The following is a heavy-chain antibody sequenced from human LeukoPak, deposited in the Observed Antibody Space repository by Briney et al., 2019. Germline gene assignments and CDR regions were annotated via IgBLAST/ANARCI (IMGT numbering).Heavy chain of an antibody. Sequence: PSETLSLTCTVSGGSISSSYWSWIRQPPGKGLEWIGYIYYSGSTNYNPSLKSRVTISVDTSKNQFSLKLSSVTAADTAVYYCATMGFNWADYWGQGTLVTVSS. CDR3: ATMGFNWADY. V-gene: IGHV4-59*01. D-gene: IGHD1-1*01. CDR1: GGSISSSY. J-gene: IGHJ4*02. CDR2: IYYSGST.